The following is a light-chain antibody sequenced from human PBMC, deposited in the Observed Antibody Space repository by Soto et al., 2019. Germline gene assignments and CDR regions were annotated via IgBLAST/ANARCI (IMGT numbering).Light chain of an antibody. CDR3: QQSVTLPWT. Sequence: EIVLTQSPGILSLSPGDRATLSCRASQSLATHFLAWYQQKPGQAPRLLVHTASTRATGIPARFSGRWSGTDVTLTISRLEPEDFAVYYCQQSVTLPWTFGQGTQVEMK. V-gene: IGKV3-20*01. J-gene: IGKJ1*01. CDR2: TAS. CDR1: QSLATHF.